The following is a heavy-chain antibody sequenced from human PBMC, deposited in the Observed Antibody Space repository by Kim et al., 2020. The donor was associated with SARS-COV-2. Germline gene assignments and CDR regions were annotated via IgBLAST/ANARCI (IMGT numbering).Heavy chain of an antibody. Sequence: SETLSLTCTVSGGSISSYYCSWIRQPPGPGLEWMWIVSFSGSTNYNPSLKSRVTITVDTSKNQFSLKLSSVTAADTAVYYCARGGLRCDFDFWGQGTMVTVSS. CDR1: GGSISSYY. J-gene: IGHJ3*01. CDR2: VSFSGST. CDR3: ARGGLRCDFDF. V-gene: IGHV4-59*13. D-gene: IGHD4-17*01.